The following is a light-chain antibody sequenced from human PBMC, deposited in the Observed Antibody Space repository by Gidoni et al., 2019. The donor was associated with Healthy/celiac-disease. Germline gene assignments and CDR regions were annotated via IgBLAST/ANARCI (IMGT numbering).Light chain of an antibody. V-gene: IGKV1-33*01. CDR1: QDISNY. CDR2: DAS. Sequence: DIQMTQSPSSLSASVGDRVTITCQASQDISNYLNWYQQKPGKAPKLLIYDASNLETGVPSRFSGSGSGTDFTFTISSLQPEDIATYYCQQYDNLPPLTFXQXTRLXIK. J-gene: IGKJ5*01. CDR3: QQYDNLPPLT.